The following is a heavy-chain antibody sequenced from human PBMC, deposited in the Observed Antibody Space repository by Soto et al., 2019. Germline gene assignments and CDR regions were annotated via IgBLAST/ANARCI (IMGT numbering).Heavy chain of an antibody. CDR1: GYAIDGNY. V-gene: IGHV1-2*04. J-gene: IGHJ6*02. CDR3: ARDLGYCSGGSCYYGMDV. D-gene: IGHD2-15*01. Sequence: SVKLTSKDSGYAIDGNYMHSVRQDTGQGLEWMGWINPNSGGTNYTQKFQGWVTMTRDTSISTAYMELSRLRSDDTAVYYCARDLGYCSGGSCYYGMDVWGQGTTVTVSS. CDR2: INPNSGGT.